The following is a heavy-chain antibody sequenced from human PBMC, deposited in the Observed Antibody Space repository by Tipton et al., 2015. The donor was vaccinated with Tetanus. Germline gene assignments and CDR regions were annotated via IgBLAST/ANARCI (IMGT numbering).Heavy chain of an antibody. Sequence: QLVQSGPEVKPSGTLSLTCDVSGGPVSSSNWWSWVRQAPGKGLEWIGEIYYSGTTNYNPSLKSRVTMSVDTSKRQFSLKLNSVTAADTAVYYCARTADNWFDPWGQGTLVTVSS. CDR1: GGPVSSSNW. CDR3: ARTADNWFDP. J-gene: IGHJ5*02. D-gene: IGHD2-21*02. V-gene: IGHV4-4*02. CDR2: IYYSGTT.